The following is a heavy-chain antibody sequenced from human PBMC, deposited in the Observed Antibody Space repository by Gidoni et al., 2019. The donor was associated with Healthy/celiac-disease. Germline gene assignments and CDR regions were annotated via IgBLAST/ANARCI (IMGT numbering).Heavy chain of an antibody. J-gene: IGHJ4*02. D-gene: IGHD5-18*01. V-gene: IGHV3-43*01. CDR3: AKGVYSYGYNMFVPFDY. CDR2: ISWDGGST. CDR1: GVTFDDYP. Sequence: EVQLVESGGVVVQPGGSLRLSCASSGVTFDDYPMHWVRQSPGKGLEWVSLISWDGGSTYYADSVKGRFTISRDNSKNSLYLQMNSLRTEDTALYYCAKGVYSYGYNMFVPFDYWGQGTLVTVSS.